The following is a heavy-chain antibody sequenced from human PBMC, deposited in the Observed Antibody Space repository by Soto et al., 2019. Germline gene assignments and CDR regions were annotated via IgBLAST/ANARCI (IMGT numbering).Heavy chain of an antibody. V-gene: IGHV4-34*01. CDR1: GGSFSGYY. D-gene: IGHD6-19*01. Sequence: SETLSLTCAVYGGSFSGYYWSWIRQPPGKGLEWIGEINHSGSTNYNPSLKSRVTISVDTSKNQFSLKLSSVTAADTAVYYCARIGSGWYGGMYYYGMDVRGQGTTVTVSS. J-gene: IGHJ6*02. CDR3: ARIGSGWYGGMYYYGMDV. CDR2: INHSGST.